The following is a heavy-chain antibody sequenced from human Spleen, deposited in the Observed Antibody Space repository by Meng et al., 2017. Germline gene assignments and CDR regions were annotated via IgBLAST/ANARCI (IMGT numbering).Heavy chain of an antibody. V-gene: IGHV4-59*01. D-gene: IGHD6-19*01. CDR3: ARQWLENWFDP. CDR2: INSSGST. CDR1: GASIRGFY. Sequence: SELLSLTCTVSGASIRGFYLSWIRQPPGKTLEWIGYINSSGSTRYNPTLKSRVTISAYTSKNQFSLKLSSVTAADTAVYYCARQWLENWFDPWGQGTLVTVSS. J-gene: IGHJ5*02.